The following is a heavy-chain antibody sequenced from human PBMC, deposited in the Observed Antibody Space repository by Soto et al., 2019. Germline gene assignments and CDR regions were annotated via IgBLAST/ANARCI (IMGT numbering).Heavy chain of an antibody. Sequence: SETLSLTYTVSGGSISSYYWNWIRQPPGKGLEWIGYIYNSGNTNYNPSLRSRVTISMDTSKNHFSLKLSSVTAADTAVYYCARVEMATVYVDYWGQGTLVTVSS. CDR2: IYNSGNT. CDR1: GGSISSYY. J-gene: IGHJ4*02. D-gene: IGHD5-12*01. V-gene: IGHV4-59*01. CDR3: ARVEMATVYVDY.